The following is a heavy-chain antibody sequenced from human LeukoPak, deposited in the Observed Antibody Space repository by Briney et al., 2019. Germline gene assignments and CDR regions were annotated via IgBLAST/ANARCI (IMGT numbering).Heavy chain of an antibody. Sequence: SETLSITCAVYGGSFSGYYWSWIRQPPGNGLEWIGEINHSGSTNYNPSLKSRVTISVDTSKNQFSLKLSSVTAADTAVYYCAREACSSTRCPRDFDYWGQGTLVTVSS. CDR3: AREACSSTRCPRDFDY. CDR2: INHSGST. D-gene: IGHD2-2*01. CDR1: GGSFSGYY. J-gene: IGHJ4*02. V-gene: IGHV4-34*01.